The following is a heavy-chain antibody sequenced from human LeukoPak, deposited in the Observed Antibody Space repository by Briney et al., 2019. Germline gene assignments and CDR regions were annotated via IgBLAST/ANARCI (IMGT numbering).Heavy chain of an antibody. Sequence: SVKVSCKASGGTFSSYAISWVRQAPGQGLEWMGGIIPIFGTANYAQKFQGRVTITAGESTSTAYMELSSLRSEDTAVYYCARVENWGSQHFDYWGQGTLVTVSS. CDR3: ARVENWGSQHFDY. V-gene: IGHV1-69*13. D-gene: IGHD7-27*01. CDR1: GGTFSSYA. J-gene: IGHJ4*02. CDR2: IIPIFGTA.